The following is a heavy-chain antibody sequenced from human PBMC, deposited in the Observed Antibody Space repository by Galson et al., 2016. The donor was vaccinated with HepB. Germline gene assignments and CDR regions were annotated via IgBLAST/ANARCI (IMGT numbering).Heavy chain of an antibody. CDR1: GFTFSSYA. Sequence: SLRLSCAASGFTFSSYAMSWVRQVPGKGLEWVSGISGSGGSTYYADSVKGRFTIARDNSKNTLYLQMNSLRAEDTALYYCAKDRRSDYIGYYSGMDVWGQGTTVTVSS. CDR2: ISGSGGST. D-gene: IGHD4-11*01. V-gene: IGHV3-23*01. CDR3: AKDRRSDYIGYYSGMDV. J-gene: IGHJ6*02.